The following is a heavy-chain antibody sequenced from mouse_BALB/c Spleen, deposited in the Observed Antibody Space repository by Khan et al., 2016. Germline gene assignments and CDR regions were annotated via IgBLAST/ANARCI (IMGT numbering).Heavy chain of an antibody. J-gene: IGHJ2*01. CDR3: ARGGASYNYGLGY. D-gene: IGHD1-2*01. Sequence: QVRLQQSGAELVRPGSSVKISCKASGYAFSNYWMNWVKQRPGQGLEWIGQIYPGDGDTNYHGNFKGKATLTADKSSSTAYMQLSSLTSEDSAVYLCARGGASYNYGLGYWGQGTTLTVSS. CDR2: IYPGDGDT. CDR1: GYAFSNYW. V-gene: IGHV1-80*01.